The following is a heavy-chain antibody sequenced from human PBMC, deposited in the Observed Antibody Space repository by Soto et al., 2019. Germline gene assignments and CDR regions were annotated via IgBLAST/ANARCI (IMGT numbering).Heavy chain of an antibody. Sequence: QITLKASGPTLVKPTQTLTLTCTFSGFSLTTRGVGVGWIRQPPGQALECLALIYWDDDKRYSPSLQSRLSITTDTSKNQVVLTMTNMDPVDTATYYSAHIPSYYQYDWFVPWGQGTLVTVSS. J-gene: IGHJ5*02. CDR1: GFSLTTRGVG. D-gene: IGHD3-10*01. V-gene: IGHV2-5*02. CDR2: IYWDDDK. CDR3: AHIPSYYQYDWFVP.